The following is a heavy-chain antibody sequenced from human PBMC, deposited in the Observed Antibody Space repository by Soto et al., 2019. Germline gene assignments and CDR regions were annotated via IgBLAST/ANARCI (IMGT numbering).Heavy chain of an antibody. CDR3: ARQSKGYYDFWSGENWFDP. J-gene: IGHJ5*02. V-gene: IGHV4-39*01. CDR1: GGSISSSSYY. Sequence: PSETLSLTCTVSGGSISSSSYYWGWIRQPPGKGLEWIGSIYYSGSTYYNPSLKSRVTISVDTSKNQFSLKLSSVTAADTAVYYCARQSKGYYDFWSGENWFDPWGQGTLVTVSS. D-gene: IGHD3-3*01. CDR2: IYYSGST.